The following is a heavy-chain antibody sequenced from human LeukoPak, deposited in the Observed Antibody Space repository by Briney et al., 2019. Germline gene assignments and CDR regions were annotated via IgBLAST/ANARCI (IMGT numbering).Heavy chain of an antibody. D-gene: IGHD4-17*01. Sequence: ASVTVSCKTSGYTFTSYHINWVRQATGQGLEWMGWMNPYSGDRGYAQKFQGRVSITSDTSISTAYMELSSLRSDDTAVYFCARTTSLTASGYDYWGQGTLVTVSS. CDR3: ARTTSLTASGYDY. CDR2: MNPYSGDR. V-gene: IGHV1-8*03. J-gene: IGHJ4*02. CDR1: GYTFTSYH.